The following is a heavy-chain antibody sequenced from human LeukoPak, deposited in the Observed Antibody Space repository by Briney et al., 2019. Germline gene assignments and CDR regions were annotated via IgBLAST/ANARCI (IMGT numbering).Heavy chain of an antibody. D-gene: IGHD5-24*01. CDR3: ARGDGRWLSLANGMDV. Sequence: SVKVSCKASGYTFTGYYIHWVRQAPGQGLEWMGGIIPIFGTANYAQKFQGRVTITADESTSTAYMELSSLRSEDTAVYYCARGDGRWLSLANGMDVWGQGTTVTVSS. J-gene: IGHJ6*02. CDR1: GYTFTGYY. V-gene: IGHV1-69*13. CDR2: IIPIFGTA.